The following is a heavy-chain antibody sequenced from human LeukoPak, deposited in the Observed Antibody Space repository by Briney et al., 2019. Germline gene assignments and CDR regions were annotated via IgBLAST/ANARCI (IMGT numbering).Heavy chain of an antibody. V-gene: IGHV4-59*01. D-gene: IGHD6-13*01. CDR2: IYNSRST. CDR3: AKAVAAAGRFGFDP. J-gene: IGHJ5*02. Sequence: PSETLSLTCTVSGGSISTYYWSWIRQPPGKGLEWIGYIYNSRSTNYNPSLQSRVTISVDTSKNQFSLRLTSVTAADTAVYYCAKAVAAAGRFGFDPWGQGTLVTVSS. CDR1: GGSISTYY.